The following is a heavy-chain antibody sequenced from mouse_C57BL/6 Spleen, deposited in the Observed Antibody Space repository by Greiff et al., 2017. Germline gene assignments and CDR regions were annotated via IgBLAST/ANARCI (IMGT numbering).Heavy chain of an antibody. CDR2: IDPSDSYT. Sequence: VQLQQPGAELVMPGASVKLSCKASGYTFTSYWMHWVKQRPGQGLEWIGEIDPSDSYTNYNQKFKGKSTLTVEKSSSTAYMQLSSLTSEDSAVYYCARSGTGTEDYAMDYWGQGTSVTVSS. V-gene: IGHV1-69*01. D-gene: IGHD4-1*01. J-gene: IGHJ4*01. CDR1: GYTFTSYW. CDR3: ARSGTGTEDYAMDY.